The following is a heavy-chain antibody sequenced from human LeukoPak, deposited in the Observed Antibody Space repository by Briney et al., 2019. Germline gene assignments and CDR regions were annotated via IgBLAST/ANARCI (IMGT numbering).Heavy chain of an antibody. CDR1: GFTFDDYT. CDR2: ISWDGGST. D-gene: IGHD6-13*01. V-gene: IGHV3-43*01. CDR3: AKDRTRYSSSWYFDY. Sequence: GGSLRLSCAASGFTFDDYTMHWVRQAPGKGLEWVSLISWDGGSTYYADSVKGRFTISRDNSKNSLYLQMNSLRTEDTALYYCAKDRTRYSSSWYFDYWGQGTLVTVSS. J-gene: IGHJ4*02.